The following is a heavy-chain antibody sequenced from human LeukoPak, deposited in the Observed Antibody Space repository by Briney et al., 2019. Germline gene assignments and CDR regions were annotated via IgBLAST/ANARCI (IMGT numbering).Heavy chain of an antibody. CDR2: ITFSGLGL. D-gene: IGHD6-19*01. V-gene: IGHV3-23*01. CDR1: GFTFSSAG. CDR3: AADGSGWSRSS. J-gene: IGHJ5*02. Sequence: GGTLRLSCAASGFTFSSAGMTWVRQAPGKGLEWVSTITFSGLGLYYADSVKGRFTISRDNSKNMVYLQMDSLRAEDTAIYYCAADGSGWSRSSWGQGTLVTVSS.